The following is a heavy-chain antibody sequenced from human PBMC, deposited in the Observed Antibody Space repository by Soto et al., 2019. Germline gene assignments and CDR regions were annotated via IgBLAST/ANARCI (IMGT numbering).Heavy chain of an antibody. CDR1: GGSISNGGYY. J-gene: IGHJ4*02. CDR3: ARNQITYYDNISGSLYYFDS. V-gene: IGHV4-31*03. CDR2: IYYSGST. D-gene: IGHD3-16*01. Sequence: SETLSLTCTVSGGSISNGGYYWSWVRQHPGKGLEWIGDIYYSGSTFYNSSLKGRVTISIDTSKNQFSLNLRSVTSADTAVYFCARNQITYYDNISGSLYYFDSWGQGTLVTVSS.